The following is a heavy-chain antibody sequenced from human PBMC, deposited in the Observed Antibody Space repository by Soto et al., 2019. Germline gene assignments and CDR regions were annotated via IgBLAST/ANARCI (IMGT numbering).Heavy chain of an antibody. CDR3: ARVSGVVVDYGMDV. Sequence: GASVKVSCKASGYTFTSYGISWVRQAPGQGLEWMGWISAYNGNTNYAQKLQGRVTMTTDTSTSTAYMELRSLRSDDTAVYYCARVSGVVVDYGMDVWGQGTTVTVSS. CDR2: ISAYNGNT. D-gene: IGHD3-3*01. CDR1: GYTFTSYG. V-gene: IGHV1-18*01. J-gene: IGHJ6*02.